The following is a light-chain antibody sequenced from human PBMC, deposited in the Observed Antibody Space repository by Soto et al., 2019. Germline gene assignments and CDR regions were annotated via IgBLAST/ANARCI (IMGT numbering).Light chain of an antibody. V-gene: IGKV3-11*01. Sequence: EIVFSQSPAPLSWSPGERATLSCSASQSVSSYLAWYQQKPGQAPRLLISAATNRATGIPDRFSGAGSGTDFTLTISRLEPEDFALYYCQHHDSLPITFGQGTRLENK. J-gene: IGKJ5*01. CDR1: QSVSSY. CDR3: QHHDSLPIT. CDR2: AAT.